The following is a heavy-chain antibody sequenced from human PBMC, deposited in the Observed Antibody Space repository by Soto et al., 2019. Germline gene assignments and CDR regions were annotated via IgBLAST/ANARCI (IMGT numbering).Heavy chain of an antibody. D-gene: IGHD3-22*01. J-gene: IGHJ4*02. CDR2: IDWEDEK. CDR1: GFSLNTVSMC. CDR3: ARLRVDTSGYHLDI. V-gene: IGHV2-70*12. Sequence: SGPTLVNPTQTLTLTCSFSGFSLNTVSMCVSWIRHTPGKALEWLALIDWEDEKFYSASLKTRLTISSDTSKNRVVLTMTNMNPADTGTYYCARLRVDTSGYHLDIWGLGTQVTVSS.